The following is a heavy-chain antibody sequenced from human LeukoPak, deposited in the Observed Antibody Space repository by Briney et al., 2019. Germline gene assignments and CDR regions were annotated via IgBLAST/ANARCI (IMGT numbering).Heavy chain of an antibody. D-gene: IGHD2-15*01. Sequence: PSETLSLTCTVSGGSISSYYWSWIRQPPGKGLEWIGYIYYSGSTNYNPSLKSRVTISVDTSKNQFSLKLSSVTAADTAVYYCAREGYCSGGSCYQSWFDYWGRGTLVTVSS. J-gene: IGHJ4*02. V-gene: IGHV4-59*01. CDR3: AREGYCSGGSCYQSWFDY. CDR1: GGSISSYY. CDR2: IYYSGST.